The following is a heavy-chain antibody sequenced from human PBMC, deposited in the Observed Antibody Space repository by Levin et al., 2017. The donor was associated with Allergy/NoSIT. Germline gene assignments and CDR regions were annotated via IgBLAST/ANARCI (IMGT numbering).Heavy chain of an antibody. CDR1: GFTFSSYG. J-gene: IGHJ4*02. CDR3: ARGWHGKIGYCSGGSCSTTPAFDY. Sequence: GGSLRLSCAASGFTFSSYGMHWVRQAPGKGLEWVAVIWYDGSNKYYADSVKGRFTISRDNSKNTLYLQMNSLRAEDTAVYYCARGWHGKIGYCSGGSCSTTPAFDYWGQGTLVTVSS. D-gene: IGHD2-15*01. CDR2: IWYDGSNK. V-gene: IGHV3-33*01.